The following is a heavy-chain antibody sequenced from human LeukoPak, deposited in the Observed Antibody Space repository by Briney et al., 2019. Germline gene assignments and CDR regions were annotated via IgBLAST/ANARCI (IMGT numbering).Heavy chain of an antibody. Sequence: PSETLSLTCTVSGGSVTRYYWSWIRQPPGKGLEWIGYIYHSGSTFYSPSLKSRVTISIDTSKNQFSLKLSSVTAADTAVYYCARSLQYSSSWYWFDPWGQGTLVTVSS. V-gene: IGHV4-59*02. CDR2: IYHSGST. CDR1: GGSVTRYY. J-gene: IGHJ5*02. D-gene: IGHD6-13*01. CDR3: ARSLQYSSSWYWFDP.